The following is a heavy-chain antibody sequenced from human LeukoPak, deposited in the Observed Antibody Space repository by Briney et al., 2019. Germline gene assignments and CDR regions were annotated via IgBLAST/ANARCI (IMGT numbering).Heavy chain of an antibody. CDR2: IYYSGTT. J-gene: IGHJ3*02. CDR3: ARGGYYGSGVDAFDI. CDR1: GGSISSGGYY. Sequence: SQTLSFTCTVSGGSISSGGYYWSWIRQHPGRDPVWIGHIYYSGTTSYNPSLKSRVTISVDTSKNQFSLKLSSVTAADTAVYYCARGGYYGSGVDAFDIWGQGTMVTVSS. V-gene: IGHV4-31*02. D-gene: IGHD3-10*01.